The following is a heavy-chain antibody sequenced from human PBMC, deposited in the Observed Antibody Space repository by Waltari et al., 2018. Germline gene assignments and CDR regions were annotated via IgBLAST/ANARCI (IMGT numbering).Heavy chain of an antibody. J-gene: IGHJ4*02. CDR1: GATFSSSW. CDR2: IGPDGGTT. Sequence: EVQLVESGGGLVQPGGSLRLSCAASGATFSSSWMYWVRQVPGKGLVWLSRIGPDGGTTYYADSVKGRFTIARDNTKNTLYLQMNSLSAEDTALYYCAMNLGTRGGCWGQGTLVTVSS. V-gene: IGHV3-74*01. CDR3: AMNLGTRGGC. D-gene: IGHD2-15*01.